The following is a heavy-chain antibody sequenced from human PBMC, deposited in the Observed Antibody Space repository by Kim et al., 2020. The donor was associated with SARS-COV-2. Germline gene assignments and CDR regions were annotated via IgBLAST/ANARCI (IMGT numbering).Heavy chain of an antibody. Sequence: GGSLRLSCATSGFTFSAYDMNWVRRAPGKGLEWLSFITKSSTTIYYANSVKGRFTISRDNAKNSLYLQMNSLGDEDSALYYCVRDRMGGAFDIWGQGTM. CDR2: ITKSSTTI. CDR3: VRDRMGGAFDI. D-gene: IGHD3-16*01. V-gene: IGHV3-48*02. J-gene: IGHJ3*02. CDR1: GFTFSAYD.